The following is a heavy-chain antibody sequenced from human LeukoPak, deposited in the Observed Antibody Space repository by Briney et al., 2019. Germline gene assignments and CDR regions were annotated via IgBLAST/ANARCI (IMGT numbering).Heavy chain of an antibody. CDR1: GGPMYSYY. CDR3: ARMKFYDSTGYSPGHYMDV. D-gene: IGHD3-22*01. CDR2: LYPGVST. J-gene: IGHJ6*03. Sequence: SETLSLTCAVSGGPMYSYYWTWIRQPAEKGLEWIGRLYPGVSTNYNPSLKSRVTMSVDTSKNQFALKLSAVTAADTAVYHCARMKFYDSTGYSPGHYMDVWGKGTTVTVSS. V-gene: IGHV4-4*07.